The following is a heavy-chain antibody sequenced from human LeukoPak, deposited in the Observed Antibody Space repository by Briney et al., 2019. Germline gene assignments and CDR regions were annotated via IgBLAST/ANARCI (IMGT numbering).Heavy chain of an antibody. Sequence: GGSLRLSCGASGFTLSSYAMSWVRQAPGKGLEWVSTISGTGGTTYYADSVKGRFTISRDNSKNTLFLQFNSLRADDTAVYYCAKGRGTTVTAAANYWGQGTLVTVSS. CDR2: ISGTGGTT. CDR3: AKGRGTTVTAAANY. CDR1: GFTLSSYA. J-gene: IGHJ4*02. D-gene: IGHD4-17*01. V-gene: IGHV3-23*01.